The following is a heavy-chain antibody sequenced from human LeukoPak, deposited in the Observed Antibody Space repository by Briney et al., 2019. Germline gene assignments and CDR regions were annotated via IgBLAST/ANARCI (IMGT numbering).Heavy chain of an antibody. J-gene: IGHJ4*02. CDR1: GYSISSGYY. Sequence: SETLSLTSTVSGYSISSGYYWGWIRQPPGKGLEWIGSIYHSGSTYYNPSLKSRVTISVDTSKNQFSLKLSSVTAAYTAVYYCARYCSSTSCPSYYFDYWGQGTLVTVSS. CDR3: ARYCSSTSCPSYYFDY. V-gene: IGHV4-38-2*02. D-gene: IGHD2-2*01. CDR2: IYHSGST.